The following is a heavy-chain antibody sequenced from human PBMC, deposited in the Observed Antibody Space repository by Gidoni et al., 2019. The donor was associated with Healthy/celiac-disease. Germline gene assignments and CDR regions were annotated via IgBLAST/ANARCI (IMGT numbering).Heavy chain of an antibody. J-gene: IGHJ5*02. CDR1: GYTFTSYD. CDR3: AILDIVVVPAAIGVWFDP. D-gene: IGHD2-2*02. Sequence: QVQLVQSGAEVKKPGSSVKVSCKAPGYTFTSYDINWVRQATGQGLEWRGWMNPNSGNTGYAQKFQGRVTMTRNTSISTAYMELSSLRSEDTAVYYCAILDIVVVPAAIGVWFDPWGQGTLVTVSS. CDR2: MNPNSGNT. V-gene: IGHV1-8*01.